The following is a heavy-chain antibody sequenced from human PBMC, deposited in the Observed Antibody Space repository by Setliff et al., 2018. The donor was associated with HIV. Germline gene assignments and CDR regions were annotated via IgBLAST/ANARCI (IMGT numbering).Heavy chain of an antibody. CDR1: GGSISSYY. Sequence: LSLTCTVSGGSISSYYWSWIRQPPGKGLEWIGYIYHSGSTSSNPSLKSRVTISVVTSKNQFSLKLRSVTAADTAVYYCARHLYYYDNNGYLQPYYYMDVWGKGTTVTVSS. V-gene: IGHV4-59*08. CDR2: IYHSGST. J-gene: IGHJ6*03. D-gene: IGHD3-22*01. CDR3: ARHLYYYDNNGYLQPYYYMDV.